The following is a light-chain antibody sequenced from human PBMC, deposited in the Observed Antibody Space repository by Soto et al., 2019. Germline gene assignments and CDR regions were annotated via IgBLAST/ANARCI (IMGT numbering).Light chain of an antibody. CDR3: CSYAGNGAWV. CDR2: EVS. J-gene: IGLJ3*02. Sequence: QSALTQPASVSGSPGQSITISCSGSSGDVGNYDLVSWYQQIPGKAPQLMIFEVSRRPSRVSDRFSGSKSGNTASLTISDLQAEDEGDFYCCSYAGNGAWVFGGGTKLTVL. CDR1: SGDVGNYDL. V-gene: IGLV2-23*02.